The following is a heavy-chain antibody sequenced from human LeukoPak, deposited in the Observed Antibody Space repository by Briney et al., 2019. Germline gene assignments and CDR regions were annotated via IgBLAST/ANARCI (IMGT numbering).Heavy chain of an antibody. Sequence: GGSLRLSCAASGFTFSSYAMHWVRQAPGKGLEWVAVISYDGSNKYYADSVKGRFTISRDNSKNTLYLQMNSLRAEDTAVYYCASGHYADSMDVWGKGTTVTVSS. J-gene: IGHJ6*03. CDR3: ASGHYADSMDV. CDR1: GFTFSSYA. V-gene: IGHV3-30-3*01. CDR2: ISYDGSNK. D-gene: IGHD3-16*01.